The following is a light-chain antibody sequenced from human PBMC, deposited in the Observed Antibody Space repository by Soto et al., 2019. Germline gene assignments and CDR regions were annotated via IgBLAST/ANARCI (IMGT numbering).Light chain of an antibody. J-gene: IGKJ2*01. Sequence: GDSVPLTCRASPSISSWLAWYQQKTGKAPKLLIYKASSLQSGGPSRFSCRGYETEFTLTLSSLQPDDSATYYCQQYNSLYTLGQG. V-gene: IGKV1-5*03. CDR2: KAS. CDR1: PSISSW. CDR3: QQYNSLYT.